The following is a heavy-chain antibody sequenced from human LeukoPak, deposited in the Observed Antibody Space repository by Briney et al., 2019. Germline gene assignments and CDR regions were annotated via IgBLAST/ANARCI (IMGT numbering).Heavy chain of an antibody. Sequence: PGGSLRLSCAASGFTFSSYAMSWVRQAPGKGLEWVSAISGSGGNTYYADSVKGRFTISRDNSKNTLYLQMNSLRAEDTAVYYCAKKKGSGYYYAFDYWGQGTLVTVSS. CDR3: AKKKGSGYYYAFDY. D-gene: IGHD3-22*01. V-gene: IGHV3-23*01. J-gene: IGHJ4*02. CDR2: ISGSGGNT. CDR1: GFTFSSYA.